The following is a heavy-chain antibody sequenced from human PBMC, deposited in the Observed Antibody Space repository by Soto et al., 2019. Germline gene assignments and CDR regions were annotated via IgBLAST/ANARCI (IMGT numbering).Heavy chain of an antibody. V-gene: IGHV2-5*02. D-gene: IGHD4-17*01. J-gene: IGHJ4*02. CDR3: AHGPYGDSHFDY. CDR2: IYWDDDK. CDR1: GFSLSTSGVG. Sequence: QITLKESGPTLVKPTQTLTLTCTFSGFSLSTSGVGVGWIRQPPGKAPEWLALIYWDDDKRYSPSLKSRLTITKDTSKNQVVLTMTNMDPVDTATYYCAHGPYGDSHFDYWGQGTLVTVSS.